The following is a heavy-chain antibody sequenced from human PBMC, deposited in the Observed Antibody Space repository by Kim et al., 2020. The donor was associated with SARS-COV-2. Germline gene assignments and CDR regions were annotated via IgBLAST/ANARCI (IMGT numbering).Heavy chain of an antibody. J-gene: IGHJ6*02. CDR1: GFTFSSYG. Sequence: GGSLRLSCAASGFTFSSYGMHWVRQAPGKGLEWVAVISYDGSNKYYADSVKGRSTISRDNSKNTLYLQMNSLRAEDTAVYYCAKDLRDIVVVPAARGSHYYYYGMDVWGQGTTVTVSS. D-gene: IGHD2-2*01. CDR3: AKDLRDIVVVPAARGSHYYYYGMDV. V-gene: IGHV3-30*18. CDR2: ISYDGSNK.